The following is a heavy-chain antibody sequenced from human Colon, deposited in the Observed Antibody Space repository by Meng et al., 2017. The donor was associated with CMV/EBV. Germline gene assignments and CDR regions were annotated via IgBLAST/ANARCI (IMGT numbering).Heavy chain of an antibody. V-gene: IGHV4-30-4*01. CDR3: ARAVYSYALFDY. J-gene: IGHJ4*02. D-gene: IGHD5-18*01. CDR2: IYYSGST. Sequence: CAGSGGSSSSGGYYWSWIRQPPGKGLEWIGYIYYSGSTYYNPSLKSRVTISVDTSKNQFSLKLSSVTAADTAVYYCARAVYSYALFDYWGQGTLVTVSS. CDR1: GGSSSSGGYY.